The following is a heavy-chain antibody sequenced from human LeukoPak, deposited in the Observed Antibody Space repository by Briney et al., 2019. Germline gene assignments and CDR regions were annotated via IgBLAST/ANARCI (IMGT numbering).Heavy chain of an antibody. V-gene: IGHV4-39*01. CDR2: IYYSGNT. D-gene: IGHD3/OR15-3a*01. J-gene: IGHJ4*02. CDR3: ARQTGSGLFILP. CDR1: GVSISSSNSY. Sequence: SETLSLTCTVSGVSISSSNSYLGWIRQPPGKGLERIGSIYYSGNTYYNASLKSQVSISIDTSKNQFSLKLTSVTAADTAVYYCARQTGSGLFILPGGQGTLVTVSS.